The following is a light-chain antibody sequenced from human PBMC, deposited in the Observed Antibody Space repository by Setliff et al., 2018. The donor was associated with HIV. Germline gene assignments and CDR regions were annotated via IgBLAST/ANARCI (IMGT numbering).Light chain of an antibody. CDR3: QVWDSSSDHYV. V-gene: IGLV3-21*04. Sequence: SYELTRPPSVSVAPGKTARITCGGNNIGSKSVHWHQQKPGQAPVLVIYYDSDRPSGIPERFSGSNSGNTATLTISRVEAGDEADYYCQVWDSSSDHYVFGTGTKVTVL. CDR2: YDS. J-gene: IGLJ1*01. CDR1: NIGSKS.